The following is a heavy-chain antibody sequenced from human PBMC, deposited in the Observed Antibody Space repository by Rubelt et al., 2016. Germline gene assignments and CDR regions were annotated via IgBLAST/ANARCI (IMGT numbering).Heavy chain of an antibody. Sequence: EVQLLESGGDLVQPGGSLRISCAASGFTFSSFAMSWVRQDPGKGLEWVSGISGSGGRTHYADSVKGRLTISRDNSKNTLYLQMNSRGAGDTAVYYCAKEVWSGDTSDWYGGGEWGQGTLVTVSS. CDR1: GFTFSSFA. CDR3: AKEVWSGDTSDWYGGGE. CDR2: ISGSGGRT. V-gene: IGHV3-23*01. J-gene: IGHJ4*02. D-gene: IGHD6-19*01.